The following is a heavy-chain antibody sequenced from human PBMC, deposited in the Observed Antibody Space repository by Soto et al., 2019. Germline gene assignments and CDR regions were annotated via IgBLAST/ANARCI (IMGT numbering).Heavy chain of an antibody. Sequence: ASVKVSCKASGYTFTSYGISWVRQAPGQGLEWMGWISAYNGNTNYAQKLQGRVTMTTDTSTSTAYMELRSLRSDDTAVYYCATSRGGNCSGGSCYSGAPYYYYYGMDVWG. D-gene: IGHD2-15*01. CDR1: GYTFTSYG. J-gene: IGHJ6*02. V-gene: IGHV1-18*01. CDR3: ATSRGGNCSGGSCYSGAPYYYYYGMDV. CDR2: ISAYNGNT.